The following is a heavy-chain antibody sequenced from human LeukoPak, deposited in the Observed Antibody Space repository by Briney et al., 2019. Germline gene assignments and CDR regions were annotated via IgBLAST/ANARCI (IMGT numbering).Heavy chain of an antibody. D-gene: IGHD3-16*02. V-gene: IGHV3-15*01. CDR1: GFTFTSAW. CDR2: IKSKADGETI. J-gene: IGHJ4*02. CDR3: ITDIPGGGYPLDF. Sequence: AGGSLRLSCAASGFTFTSAWMSWVRQSPGKGLEWVGRIKSKADGETIDYAAPVKGRFTISRDDSTKTLYLLMNSLETDDTAVHFCITDIPGGGYPLDFWGQGTLVTVSS.